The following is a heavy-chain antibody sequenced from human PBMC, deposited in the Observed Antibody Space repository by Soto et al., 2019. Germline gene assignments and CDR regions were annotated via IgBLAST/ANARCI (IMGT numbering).Heavy chain of an antibody. CDR1: GGTFSNFV. V-gene: IGHV1-69*13. CDR2: NIPIFGTS. Sequence: SVKVSCKASGGTFSNFVISWVRQAPAQGLEWMGGNIPIFGTSNYAKKFQGSVTIIADESTGTTYMELTSLRSEDTAVYYCARAPILVGETTYENYFDYWGQGTLVTVSS. CDR3: ARAPILVGETTYENYFDY. J-gene: IGHJ4*02. D-gene: IGHD2-21*01.